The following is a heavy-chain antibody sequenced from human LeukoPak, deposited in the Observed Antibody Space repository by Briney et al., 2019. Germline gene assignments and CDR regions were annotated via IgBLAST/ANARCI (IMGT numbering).Heavy chain of an antibody. D-gene: IGHD3-3*01. CDR3: ARVRYARRFLEWLPQFDP. CDR1: GYTFTGYY. J-gene: IGHJ5*02. Sequence: EASVKVSCKASGYTFTGYYMHWVRQAPGQGLEWMGWINPNSGGTNYAQKFQGRVTMTRDTSISTAYMELSRLRSDDTAVYYCARVRYARRFLEWLPQFDPWGQGTLVTVSS. V-gene: IGHV1-2*02. CDR2: INPNSGGT.